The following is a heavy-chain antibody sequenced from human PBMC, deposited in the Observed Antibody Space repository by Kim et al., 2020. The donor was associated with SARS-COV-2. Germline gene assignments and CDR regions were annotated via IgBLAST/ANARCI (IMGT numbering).Heavy chain of an antibody. CDR3: ARDRRITIFGVVTHGYYYYYMEV. CDR1: GYTFTSYG. D-gene: IGHD3-3*01. V-gene: IGHV1-18*01. J-gene: IGHJ6*03. CDR2: ISAYNGNT. Sequence: ASVKVSCKASGYTFTSYGISWVRQAPGQGLEWMGWISAYNGNTNYAQKLQGRVTMTTDTSTSTAYMELRSLRSDDTAVYYCARDRRITIFGVVTHGYYYYYMEVWGKGTTVTVS.